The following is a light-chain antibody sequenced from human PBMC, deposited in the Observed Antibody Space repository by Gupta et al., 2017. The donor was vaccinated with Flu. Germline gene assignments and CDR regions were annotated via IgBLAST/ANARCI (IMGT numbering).Light chain of an antibody. CDR1: QSISGY. CDR2: GAS. CDR3: QRRDIIPKT. J-gene: IGKJ4*01. Sequence: DIQMTQSPSSLSASVGDRVTITCRASQSISGYLNWYQEKPGKAPELLIYGASSLKSGGPSRCSGSKYGTSGTDFTLTISMLQPEDFATYYCQRRDIIPKTFGRGTKLEIK. V-gene: IGKV1-39*01.